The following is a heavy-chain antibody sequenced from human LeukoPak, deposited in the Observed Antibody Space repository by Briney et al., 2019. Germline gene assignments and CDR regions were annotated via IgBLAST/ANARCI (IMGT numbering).Heavy chain of an antibody. V-gene: IGHV3-64*01. J-gene: IGHJ4*02. CDR3: ASSRDGYKLRFGFGY. CDR2: ISSNGGST. D-gene: IGHD5-24*01. Sequence: GGSLRLSCAASGFTFSSYAMHWVRQAPGKGLEYVSAISSNGGSTYYANSVKGRFTISRDNSKNTLYLQMGSLRAEDMAVYYCASSRDGYKLRFGFGYWGQGTLVTVSS. CDR1: GFTFSSYA.